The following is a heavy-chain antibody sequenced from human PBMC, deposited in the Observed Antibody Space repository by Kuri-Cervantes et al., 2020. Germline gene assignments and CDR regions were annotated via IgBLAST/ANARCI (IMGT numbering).Heavy chain of an antibody. Sequence: ASVKVSCKASGYTFTGYYMHWVRQAPGQGLEWMGWISAYNGNTNYAQKLQGRVTMTTDTSTSTAYMELRSLRSDDTAVYYCASLAYYYDSSGYSSGVGFDPWGQGTLVTVSS. CDR1: GYTFTGYY. CDR3: ASLAYYYDSSGYSSGVGFDP. D-gene: IGHD3-22*01. V-gene: IGHV1-18*04. J-gene: IGHJ5*02. CDR2: ISAYNGNT.